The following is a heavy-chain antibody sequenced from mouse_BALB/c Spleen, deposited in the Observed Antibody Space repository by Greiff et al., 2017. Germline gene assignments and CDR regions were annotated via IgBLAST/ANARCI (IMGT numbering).Heavy chain of an antibody. J-gene: IGHJ3*01. CDR2: IDPANGNT. Sequence: VQLKESGAELVKPGASVKLSCTASGFNIKDTYMHWVKQRPEQGLEWIGRIDPANGNTKYDPKFQGKATITADTSSNTAYLQLSSLTSEDTAVYYCARSIYDGYYYWGQGTLVTVSA. CDR3: ARSIYDGYYY. CDR1: GFNIKDTY. V-gene: IGHV14-3*02. D-gene: IGHD2-3*01.